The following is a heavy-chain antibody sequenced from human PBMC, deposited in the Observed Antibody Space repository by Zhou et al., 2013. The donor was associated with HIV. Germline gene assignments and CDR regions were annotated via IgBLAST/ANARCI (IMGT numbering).Heavy chain of an antibody. CDR3: ARAQGDILTEGYFDY. CDR1: VPHG. V-gene: IGHV1-69*05. D-gene: IGHD3-9*01. J-gene: IGHJ4*02. CDR2: IIPIYGTP. Sequence: QVQLVQSGAEVKKPGSSVKVSCKGFVPHGISWVRQAPGQGLEWMGGIIPIYGTPTYAQNFQGRVALTTDESTRTAYMELSSLRSEDTAIYYCARAQGDILTEGYFDYWGQGTLVTVSS.